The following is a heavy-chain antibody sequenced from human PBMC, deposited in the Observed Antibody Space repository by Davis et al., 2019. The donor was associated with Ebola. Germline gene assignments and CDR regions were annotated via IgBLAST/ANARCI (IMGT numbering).Heavy chain of an antibody. V-gene: IGHV1-18*01. CDR3: ARDLDGGNGDYYYYYGMDV. CDR2: ISAYNGNT. D-gene: IGHD4-23*01. Sequence: ASVKVSCKAYGYTFTSYGISWVRQAPGQGLEWMGWISAYNGNTNYEQKLQGRVTMTTDTSTSTAYMELRSLRSNDTAVYYCARDLDGGNGDYYYYYGMDVWGQGTTVTVSS. CDR1: GYTFTSYG. J-gene: IGHJ6*02.